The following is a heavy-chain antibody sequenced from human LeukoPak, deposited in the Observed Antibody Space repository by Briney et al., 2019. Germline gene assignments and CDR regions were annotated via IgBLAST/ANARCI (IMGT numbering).Heavy chain of an antibody. V-gene: IGHV1-69*02. CDR2: IIPILGIA. CDR1: GGTFSSYT. J-gene: IGHJ3*02. D-gene: IGHD4-17*01. Sequence: SVKVSCKASGGTFSSYTISWVRQAPGQGLEWMGRIIPILGIANYAQKFQSRVTITADKSTSTAYMELSSLRSEDTAVYYCASETTVTTDHDAFDIWGQGTMVTVSS. CDR3: ASETTVTTDHDAFDI.